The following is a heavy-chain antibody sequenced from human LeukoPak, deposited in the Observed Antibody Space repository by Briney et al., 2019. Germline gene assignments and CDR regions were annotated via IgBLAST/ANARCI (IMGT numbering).Heavy chain of an antibody. CDR2: IYYSGST. CDR3: ARDGPYGMDV. CDR1: GGSIGSSSYY. V-gene: IGHV4-39*02. Sequence: SETLSLTCTVSGGSIGSSSYYWGWIRQPPGKGLEWIRSIYYSGSTYYNPSLKSRITISVDTSKNQFSLKLSSVTAADTAVYYCARDGPYGMDVWGQGTTVTVSS. J-gene: IGHJ6*02.